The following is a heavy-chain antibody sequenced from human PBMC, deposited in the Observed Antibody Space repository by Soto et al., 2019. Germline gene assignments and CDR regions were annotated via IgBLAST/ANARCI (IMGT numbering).Heavy chain of an antibody. CDR2: ISSSSSYI. J-gene: IGHJ5*02. V-gene: IGHV3-21*01. CDR1: GFTFSSYS. D-gene: IGHD2-2*01. Sequence: GGSLRLSCAASGFTFSSYSMNWVRQAPGKGLEWVSSISSSSSYIYYADSVKGRFTISRDNAKNSLYLQMNSLRAEDTAVYYCARDAEPILGYCSSTSCYHYNWFDPWGQGTLVTVSS. CDR3: ARDAEPILGYCSSTSCYHYNWFDP.